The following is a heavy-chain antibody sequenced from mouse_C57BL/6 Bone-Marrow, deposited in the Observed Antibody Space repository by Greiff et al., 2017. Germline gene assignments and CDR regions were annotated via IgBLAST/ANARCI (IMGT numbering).Heavy chain of an antibody. Sequence: QVQLKQPGAELVMPGASVKLSCKASGYTFTSYWMHWVKQRPGQGLEWIGEIDPSDSYTNYNQKFKGKSTLTVDKSSSTAYMQLSSLTSEDSAVYYCARGLRRTSFAYWGQGTLVTVSA. CDR2: IDPSDSYT. CDR3: ARGLRRTSFAY. D-gene: IGHD2-4*01. CDR1: GYTFTSYW. V-gene: IGHV1-69*01. J-gene: IGHJ3*01.